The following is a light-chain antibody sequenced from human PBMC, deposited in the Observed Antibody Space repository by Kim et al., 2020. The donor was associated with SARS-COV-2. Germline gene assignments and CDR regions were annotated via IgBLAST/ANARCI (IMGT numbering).Light chain of an antibody. CDR1: RGHSTYT. V-gene: IGLV4-69*01. J-gene: IGLJ3*02. CDR2: LNSDGSH. CDR3: QTWGTVGV. Sequence: PVLTQSPSASASLGASVKLTCTLSRGHSTYTIAWHQQQPQKGPRYLMKLNSDGSHSRGDGIPDRFSGSSSGAERYLIISSLQSEDEADYYCQTWGTVGVFGGGTQLTVL.